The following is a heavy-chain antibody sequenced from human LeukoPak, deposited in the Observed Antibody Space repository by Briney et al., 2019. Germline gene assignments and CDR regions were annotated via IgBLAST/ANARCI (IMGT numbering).Heavy chain of an antibody. J-gene: IGHJ4*02. CDR2: ISYDGSNK. Sequence: GGSLRLSCAASGFTFSSYGMHWVRQAPGKGLEWVAVISYDGSNKYYADSVKGRFTISRDNSKNTLYLQMNSLRAEDTAVYYCARRSRLDYYDSSGYDDYWGQGTLVTVSS. V-gene: IGHV3-30*03. CDR3: ARRSRLDYYDSSGYDDY. D-gene: IGHD3-22*01. CDR1: GFTFSSYG.